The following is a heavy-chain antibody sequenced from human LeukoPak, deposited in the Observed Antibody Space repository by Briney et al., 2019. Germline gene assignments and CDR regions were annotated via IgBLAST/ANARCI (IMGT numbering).Heavy chain of an antibody. D-gene: IGHD5-12*01. CDR3: ARSGGYSGYDLEYYFDY. Sequence: ASVKVSCKASGGTFNNYDINWVRQATGQGLEWMGWMNPNSGNTGYAQKFQGRVTMTRNTSISTAYMELSSLRSEDTAVYYCARSGGYSGYDLEYYFDYWGQGTLVTVSS. V-gene: IGHV1-8*02. CDR1: GGTFNNYD. CDR2: MNPNSGNT. J-gene: IGHJ4*02.